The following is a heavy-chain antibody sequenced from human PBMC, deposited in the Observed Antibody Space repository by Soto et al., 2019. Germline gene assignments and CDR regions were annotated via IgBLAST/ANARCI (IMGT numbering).Heavy chain of an antibody. CDR1: GFTFNNYA. D-gene: IGHD3-10*01. Sequence: EVQLLESGGGLVQPGGSLRLSCAASGFTFNNYAMTWVRQAPGKGLEWVSAISGGGDTTSYADSVKGRFTVSRDGSKNTRYLQMSSLRAEDTALYYCAQGRGGSGSLTPRVDFWGQGTLVTVSS. CDR2: ISGGGDTT. CDR3: AQGRGGSGSLTPRVDF. V-gene: IGHV3-23*01. J-gene: IGHJ4*02.